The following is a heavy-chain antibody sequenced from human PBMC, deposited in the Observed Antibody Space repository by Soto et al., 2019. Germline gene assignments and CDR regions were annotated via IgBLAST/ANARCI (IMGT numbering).Heavy chain of an antibody. CDR1: GFTFDDYA. CDR3: AKWGEKWPLDY. D-gene: IGHD3-16*01. V-gene: IGHV3-9*01. CDR2: ISCNSSSI. J-gene: IGHJ4*02. Sequence: GGSLRLSCAASGFTFDDYAMHWVRQAPGKGLEWVSGISCNSSSICYADSVKGRFTISRDNAKNSLYLQLNSLRAEDTAVYYCAKWGEKWPLDYWGQGTLVTVSS.